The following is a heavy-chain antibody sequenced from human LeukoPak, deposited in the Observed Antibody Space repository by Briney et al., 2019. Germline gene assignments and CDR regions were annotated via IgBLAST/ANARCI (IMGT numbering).Heavy chain of an antibody. Sequence: SVKVSCKASGYTFTGYYMHWVRQAPGQGLEWMGRIIPILGIANYAQKFQGRVTITADKSTSTAYMELSSLRSEDTAVYYCARETSGGYYLDYWGQGTLVTVSS. V-gene: IGHV1-69*04. CDR3: ARETSGGYYLDY. CDR1: GYTFTGYY. CDR2: IIPILGIA. J-gene: IGHJ4*02. D-gene: IGHD3-22*01.